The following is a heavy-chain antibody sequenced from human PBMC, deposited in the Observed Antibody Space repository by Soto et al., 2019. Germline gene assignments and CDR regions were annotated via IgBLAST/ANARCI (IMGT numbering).Heavy chain of an antibody. Sequence: QLQLQESGPGLVKPSQTLSLTCAVSGGSISNGGYYWSWIRQHPGKGLEWIGSIYFSGSTYYNPSLKSRVTISVATPKSQFSLKLSSVTAADTAVYYWARDSHSQQPNHRWGGGDMDVWGKGTTVTVSS. CDR3: ARDSHSQQPNHRWGGGDMDV. V-gene: IGHV4-31*11. D-gene: IGHD6-13*01. J-gene: IGHJ6*03. CDR1: GGSISNGGYY. CDR2: IYFSGST.